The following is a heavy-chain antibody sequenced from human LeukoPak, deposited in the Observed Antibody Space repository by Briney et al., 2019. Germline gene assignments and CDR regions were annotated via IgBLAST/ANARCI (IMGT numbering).Heavy chain of an antibody. CDR1: DDSFSSHY. D-gene: IGHD4-17*01. CDR3: ARDLVTVTKGFDI. CDR2: ISYIGST. V-gene: IGHV4-59*11. J-gene: IGHJ3*02. Sequence: SETLSLTCAVSDDSFSSHYWTWSRQPPGKGLEWIGYISYIGSTNYNPSLKSRVTISIDTSKNQFSLKLSSVTAADTAVYYCARDLVTVTKGFDIWGQGTMVSVSS.